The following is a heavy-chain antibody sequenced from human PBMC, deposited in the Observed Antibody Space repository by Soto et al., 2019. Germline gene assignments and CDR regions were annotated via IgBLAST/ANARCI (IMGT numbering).Heavy chain of an antibody. J-gene: IGHJ4*02. CDR2: IYHSGST. CDR3: ARGTYRFDY. CDR1: GYSISSGYY. V-gene: IGHV4-38-2*01. D-gene: IGHD5-18*01. Sequence: SETLSLTCAVSGYSISSGYYWGWIRQPPGKGLEWIGSIYHSGSTYYNPSLKSRVTISVDTSKNQFSLKLSSVTAADTAVYYCARGTYRFDYWGEGTLVTVSS.